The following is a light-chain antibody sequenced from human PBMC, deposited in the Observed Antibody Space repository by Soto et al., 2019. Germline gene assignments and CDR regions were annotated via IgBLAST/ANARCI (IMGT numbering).Light chain of an antibody. CDR3: QVWDAISDQVV. CDR2: DDS. CDR1: NIGSKT. Sequence: SSVLSQPPSVSVAPGQAAKLTCAGNNIGSKTVHWFQQKPGQAPVLVVHDDSARPSGIPERFSGSNSGNMATLTISRGEAGDEADYYCQVWDAISDQVVFGGGTKLTVL. V-gene: IGLV3-21*02. J-gene: IGLJ3*02.